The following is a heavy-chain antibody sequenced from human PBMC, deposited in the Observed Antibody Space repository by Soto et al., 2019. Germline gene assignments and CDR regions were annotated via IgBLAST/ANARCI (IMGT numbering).Heavy chain of an antibody. CDR1: GGSVSSGSYY. Sequence: SETLSLTCTVSGGSVSSGSYYWSWIRQPPGKGLEWIGYIYYSGSTNYNPSLKSRVTISVDTSKNQFSLKLSSVTAADTAVYYCARVVVVAATPGYYGMDVWGQGTTVTVSS. V-gene: IGHV4-61*01. D-gene: IGHD2-15*01. J-gene: IGHJ6*02. CDR2: IYYSGST. CDR3: ARVVVVAATPGYYGMDV.